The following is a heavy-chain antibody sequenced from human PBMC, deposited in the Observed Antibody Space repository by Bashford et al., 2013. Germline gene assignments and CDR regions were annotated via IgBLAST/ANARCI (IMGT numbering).Heavy chain of an antibody. CDR3: ARGLQQFPNWLNP. J-gene: IGHJ5*02. CDR2: IYPSGNV. V-gene: IGHV4-30-2*01. D-gene: IGHD1-1*01. Sequence: SETLSLTCTVSGASISSAGYSWSWIRQPPGKGLEWIGHIYPSGNVYYNPSLRSRVAISLDKSKNEFSLKLTSVTVADTAVYFCARGLQQFPNWLNPWGQGTLVTVSS. CDR1: GASISSAGYS.